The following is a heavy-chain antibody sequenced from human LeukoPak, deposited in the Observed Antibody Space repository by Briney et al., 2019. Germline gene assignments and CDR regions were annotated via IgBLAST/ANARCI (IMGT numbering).Heavy chain of an antibody. V-gene: IGHV4-59*08. J-gene: IGHJ4*02. CDR2: IYYSGST. D-gene: IGHD2-15*01. Sequence: SGTLSLTCTVSGGSISSYYWSWIRQPPGKGLEWIGYIYYSGSTNYNPSLKSRVTISVDTSKNQLSLKLTSVTAADTAVYYCARHGGWYPYFDNWGQGVLATVSS. CDR1: GGSISSYY. CDR3: ARHGGWYPYFDN.